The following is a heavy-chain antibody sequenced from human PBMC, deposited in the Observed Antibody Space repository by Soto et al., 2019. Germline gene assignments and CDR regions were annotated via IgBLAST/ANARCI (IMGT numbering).Heavy chain of an antibody. D-gene: IGHD3-16*01. CDR2: ITGSGRST. Sequence: VQLLEAGGGLVQPGGSVRLACAASGFTFSMYAITWVRQAPGKGLKWVSVITGSGRSTYYTDSVRGRLTISRDNSKDMVSLQINSMRDEDTAVYYCARVRDVRRTDYWCQGTLVRVPS. J-gene: IGHJ4*02. CDR3: ARVRDVRRTDY. CDR1: GFTFSMYA. V-gene: IGHV3-23*01.